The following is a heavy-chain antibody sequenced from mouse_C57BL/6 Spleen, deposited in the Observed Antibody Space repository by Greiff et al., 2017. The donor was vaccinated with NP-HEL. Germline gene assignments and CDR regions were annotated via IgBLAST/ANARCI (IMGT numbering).Heavy chain of an antibody. V-gene: IGHV1-53*01. D-gene: IGHD1-1*01. Sequence: QVQLQQPGTELVKPGASVKLSCKASGYTFTSYWMHWVKQRPGQGLEWIGNINPSNGGTNYNEKFKSKATLTVDKSSSTAYMQLSSLTSEDSAVYYCARGGITTVVAHWYFDVWGTDTTVTVSS. CDR2: INPSNGGT. CDR3: ARGGITTVVAHWYFDV. J-gene: IGHJ1*03. CDR1: GYTFTSYW.